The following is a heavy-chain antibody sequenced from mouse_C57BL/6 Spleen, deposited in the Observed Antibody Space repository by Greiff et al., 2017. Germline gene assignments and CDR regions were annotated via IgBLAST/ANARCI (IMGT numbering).Heavy chain of an antibody. CDR3: TRGYYYGSSYGFAY. CDR1: GYPFTDYE. D-gene: IGHD1-1*01. CDR2: IDPEPGGT. V-gene: IGHV1-15*01. J-gene: IGHJ3*01. Sequence: VQLVESGAELVRPGASVTLSCKASGYPFTDYEMHWVKQTPVHGLEWIGAIDPEPGGTAYNQKFKGKAILAAGKSASTAYMELRRLTSEDSAVYYCTRGYYYGSSYGFAYWGQGTLVTVSA.